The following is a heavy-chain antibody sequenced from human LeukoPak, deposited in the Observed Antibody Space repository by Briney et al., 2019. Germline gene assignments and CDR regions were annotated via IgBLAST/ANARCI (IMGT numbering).Heavy chain of an antibody. CDR1: GGSISSGSYY. Sequence: SETLSLTCTVSGGSISSGSYYWSWIRQPAGKGLEWIGRIYTSGSTNYNPSLKSRVTISVDTSKNQFSLKLSSVTAADTAVYYCAREHYAYYDFWSGYNNWFDPWGQGPLVTVSS. CDR2: IYTSGST. J-gene: IGHJ5*02. D-gene: IGHD3-3*01. CDR3: AREHYAYYDFWSGYNNWFDP. V-gene: IGHV4-61*02.